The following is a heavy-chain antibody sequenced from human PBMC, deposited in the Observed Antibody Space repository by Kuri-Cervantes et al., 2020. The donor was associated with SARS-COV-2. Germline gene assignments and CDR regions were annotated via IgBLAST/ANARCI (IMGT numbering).Heavy chain of an antibody. J-gene: IGHJ5*02. Sequence: GGSLRPSCPLSRFTFSSYAMHWVRQAPGKGLEWVGRTRNKANSYTTEYAASVKGRFTISRDDSKNSLYLQMNSLKTEDTAVYYCAREESSGWFNWFDPWGQGTLVTVSS. CDR1: RFTFSSYA. CDR3: AREESSGWFNWFDP. CDR2: TRNKANSYTT. D-gene: IGHD6-19*01. V-gene: IGHV3-72*01.